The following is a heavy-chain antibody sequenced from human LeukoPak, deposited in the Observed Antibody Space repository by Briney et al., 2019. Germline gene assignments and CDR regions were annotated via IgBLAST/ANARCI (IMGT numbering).Heavy chain of an antibody. CDR2: ISRSSDYI. Sequence: GGSLRLSCAASGFTFSSYNMNWVRQAPGKGLEWVSSISRSSDYIYYADSVKGRFTISRDNAKNSLYLQMNSLRAEDTAVYYCARDYQSSWTPGCWGQGTLVTVSS. CDR3: ARDYQSSWTPGC. J-gene: IGHJ4*02. V-gene: IGHV3-21*01. CDR1: GFTFSSYN. D-gene: IGHD1-1*01.